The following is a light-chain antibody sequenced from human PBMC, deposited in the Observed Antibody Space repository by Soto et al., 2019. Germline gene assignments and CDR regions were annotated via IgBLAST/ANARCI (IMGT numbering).Light chain of an antibody. CDR1: QRISTY. V-gene: IGKV3-11*01. CDR3: QQRSQWPPMT. J-gene: IGKJ5*01. CDR2: DAS. Sequence: PRQSATLRCKASQRISTYLAWYQVKPGQAPSLLIYDASIRATGVPARFSGSGSGTDFSLTISSLEPEDVAVYYCQQRSQWPPMTFGQGRRLEVK.